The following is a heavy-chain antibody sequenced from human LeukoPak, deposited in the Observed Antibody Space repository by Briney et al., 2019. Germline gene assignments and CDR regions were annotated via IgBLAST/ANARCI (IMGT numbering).Heavy chain of an antibody. Sequence: GGSLRLSCASPGFTYSTYALTWVRQAPGKGLEWVSTISGSGDNTYYADSVKGRFTISRDKSRNTLSLQMNSLRAEDTAVYYCAKALIWYYFDYWGQGTLVTVSS. CDR3: AKALIWYYFDY. CDR1: GFTYSTYA. CDR2: ISGSGDNT. J-gene: IGHJ4*02. D-gene: IGHD2-8*02. V-gene: IGHV3-23*01.